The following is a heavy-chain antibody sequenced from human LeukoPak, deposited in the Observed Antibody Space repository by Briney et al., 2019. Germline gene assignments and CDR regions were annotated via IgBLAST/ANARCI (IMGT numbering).Heavy chain of an antibody. CDR1: GDSISTPHW. V-gene: IGHV4-4*02. CDR3: ARPNPNYVYSGPQDAFE. D-gene: IGHD5-12*01. J-gene: IGHJ3*02. CDR2: IFHSGRV. Sequence: PSETLSLTCDVSGDSISTPHWWSWVRQPPGKGLEWIGEIFHSGRVNYIPSLQSRVTISLEKSKNQISLEVNSVTAADTAVYYLARPNPNYVYSGPQDAFEIGA.